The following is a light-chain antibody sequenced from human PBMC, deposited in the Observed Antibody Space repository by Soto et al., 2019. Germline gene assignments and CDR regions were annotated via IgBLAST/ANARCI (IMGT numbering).Light chain of an antibody. V-gene: IGLV2-14*01. CDR2: DVS. CDR3: SSYTISGTRV. CDR1: SSDVGGYNY. J-gene: IGLJ2*01. Sequence: QSVLAQPASVSGSPGQSITISCTGTSSDVGGYNYVSWYQQHPGKAPKLMIYDVSNRPSGVSNRFSGSKSGNTASLTISGLQAEDEADYYCSSYTISGTRVFGGGTKVTVL.